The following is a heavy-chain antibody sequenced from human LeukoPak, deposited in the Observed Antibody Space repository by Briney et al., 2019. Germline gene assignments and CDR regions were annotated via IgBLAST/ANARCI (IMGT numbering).Heavy chain of an antibody. D-gene: IGHD1-14*01. CDR1: GSTFSSYG. J-gene: IGHJ3*02. CDR3: AKPEGDPDAFDI. V-gene: IGHV3-30*02. CDR2: IRYDGSNK. Sequence: GGSLRLSCAASGSTFSSYGMHWVRQAPGKGLEWVAFIRYDGSNKYYADSVKGRFTISRDNSKNTLYLQMNSLRAEDTAVYYCAKPEGDPDAFDIWGQGTMVTVSS.